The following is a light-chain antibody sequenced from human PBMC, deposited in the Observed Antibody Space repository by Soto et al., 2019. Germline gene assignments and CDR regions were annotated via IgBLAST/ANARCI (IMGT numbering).Light chain of an antibody. V-gene: IGLV2-8*01. CDR2: DVS. J-gene: IGLJ2*01. CDR1: SRDVGAYKF. CDR3: SSYAGTSSFVL. Sequence: QSVLTQPPSASGSPGQSVTISCTGTSRDVGAYKFVSWYQQHPGKAPKLLIYDVSKRPTGVPDRFSGSKSGSTASLTIAGLRAEDEAHYFCSSYAGTSSFVLFGGGTKLTVL.